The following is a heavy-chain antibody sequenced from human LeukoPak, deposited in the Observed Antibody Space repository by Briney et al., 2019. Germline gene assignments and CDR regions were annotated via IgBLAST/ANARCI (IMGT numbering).Heavy chain of an antibody. CDR3: TRSRGYGRFFNWFDP. CDR2: ISSSGSTI. V-gene: IGHV3-11*01. Sequence: PGGSLRLSCAASGFTISDYYMSWIRQAPGKGLEWVSYISSSGSTIYYADSVKGRFTISRDNAKNSLYLQMNSLKTEDTAVYYCTRSRGYGRFFNWFDPWGQGTLVTVSP. CDR1: GFTISDYY. J-gene: IGHJ5*02. D-gene: IGHD3-3*01.